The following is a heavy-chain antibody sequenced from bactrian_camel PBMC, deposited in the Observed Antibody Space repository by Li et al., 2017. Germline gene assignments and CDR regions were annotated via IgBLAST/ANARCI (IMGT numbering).Heavy chain of an antibody. J-gene: IGHJ4*01. V-gene: IGHV3S53*01. CDR2: IDDVGST. CDR3: ASRDYRRCYNFGAFVQREYRN. CDR1: GVADSFYC. D-gene: IGHD4*01. Sequence: VQLVESGGASVQPGGSLRLSCTTPGVADSFYCMGWFRQTPGKEREAVASIDDVGSTAYSNSAKGRFTITRDNEKNTVYLQMNSLQPADTAMYYCASRDYRRCYNFGAFVQREYRNWGQGTQVTVS.